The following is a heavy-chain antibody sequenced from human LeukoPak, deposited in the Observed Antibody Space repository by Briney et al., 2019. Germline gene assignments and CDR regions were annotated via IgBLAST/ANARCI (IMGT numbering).Heavy chain of an antibody. CDR2: INSDGSST. Sequence: PGGSLRLSCAASGFTFSSYWMHWVRQAPGKGLVWVSRINSDGSSTSYADSVKGRFTISRDNAKNTLYLQMNSLRAEDTAVYYCARAGITMVQGVPDYWGQGTLVTVSS. D-gene: IGHD3-10*01. CDR3: ARAGITMVQGVPDY. CDR1: GFTFSSYW. V-gene: IGHV3-74*01. J-gene: IGHJ4*02.